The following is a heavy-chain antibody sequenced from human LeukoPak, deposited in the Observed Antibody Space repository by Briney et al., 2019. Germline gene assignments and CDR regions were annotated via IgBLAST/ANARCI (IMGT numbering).Heavy chain of an antibody. CDR3: ARVGWNDDYDAFDI. CDR1: GYTFTSYG. D-gene: IGHD1-1*01. Sequence: ASVKVSCKASGYTFTSYGISWVRQAPGQGLEWMGWISAYNGNTSYAQKFQGRVTMTRDTSTSTVYMELSSLRSEDTAVYYCARVGWNDDYDAFDIWGQGTMVTVPS. J-gene: IGHJ3*02. V-gene: IGHV1-18*01. CDR2: ISAYNGNT.